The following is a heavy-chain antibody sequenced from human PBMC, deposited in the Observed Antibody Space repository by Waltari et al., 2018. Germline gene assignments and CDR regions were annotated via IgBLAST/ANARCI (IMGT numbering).Heavy chain of an antibody. D-gene: IGHD3-10*01. Sequence: QVQLVESGGGVAQPGRSLSLSCAASGFTFSSYGMHWVRQAPGKGLEWVAVIWYDGSNKSYADSVKGRFTISRDNSKNTLYLQMNSLRAEDTAVYYCMCFGESFDHWGQGILVTVSS. CDR2: IWYDGSNK. V-gene: IGHV3-33*01. CDR1: GFTFSSYG. CDR3: MCFGESFDH. J-gene: IGHJ4*02.